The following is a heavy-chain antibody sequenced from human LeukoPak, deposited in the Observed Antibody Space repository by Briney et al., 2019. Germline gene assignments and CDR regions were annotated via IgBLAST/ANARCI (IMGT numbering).Heavy chain of an antibody. D-gene: IGHD5-18*01. CDR3: ARDADTAMVWGDAFDI. J-gene: IGHJ3*02. CDR1: GYTFTSYG. V-gene: IGHV1-18*01. CDR2: ISAYNGNT. Sequence: ASVKVSCKASGYTFTSYGISWVRQAPGQGLERMGWISAYNGNTNYAQKLQGRVTMTTDTSTSTAYMELRSLRSDDTAVYYCARDADTAMVWGDAFDIWGQGTMVTVSS.